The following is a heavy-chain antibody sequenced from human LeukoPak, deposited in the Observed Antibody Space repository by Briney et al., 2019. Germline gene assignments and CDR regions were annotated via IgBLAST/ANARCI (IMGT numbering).Heavy chain of an antibody. V-gene: IGHV4-38-2*01. CDR1: GYSISSVYY. J-gene: IGHJ3*02. D-gene: IGHD1-26*01. CDR3: ARHILGSYRHDAFDI. CDR2: IYHSVST. Sequence: SQTLSLTCAVSGYSISSVYYWGCIRRPPGKGLEWIWSIYHSVSTYYNPPLTSLVTISVDTSKNQFSLKLSSVTPADTAVYYCARHILGSYRHDAFDIWGQGKMVTVSS.